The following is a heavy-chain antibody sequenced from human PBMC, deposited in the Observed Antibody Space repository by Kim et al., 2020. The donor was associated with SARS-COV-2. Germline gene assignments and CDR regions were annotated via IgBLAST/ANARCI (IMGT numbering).Heavy chain of an antibody. V-gene: IGHV4-39*01. CDR2: IYYSGST. CDR1: GGSISSSSYY. Sequence: SETLSLTCTVSGGSISSSSYYWGWIRQPPGKGLEWIGSIYYSGSTYYNPSLKSRVTISVDTSKNQFSLKLSSVTAADTAVYYCARQEVAAAGPIDYWGQGTLVTVSS. CDR3: ARQEVAAAGPIDY. J-gene: IGHJ4*02. D-gene: IGHD6-13*01.